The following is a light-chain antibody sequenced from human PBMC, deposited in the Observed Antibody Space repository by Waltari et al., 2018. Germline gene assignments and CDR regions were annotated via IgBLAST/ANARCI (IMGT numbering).Light chain of an antibody. J-gene: IGKJ1*01. Sequence: EIVLTQSPGTLSLSPGERATLPCRASERVSSSYLAWYQQKPCQAPRLLIYGASNRATGIPDRFSGSGSGTDFTLSISRLEPEDFAVYYCQQYVRSPETFGQGTRVEIK. CDR2: GAS. CDR1: ERVSSSY. V-gene: IGKV3-20*01. CDR3: QQYVRSPET.